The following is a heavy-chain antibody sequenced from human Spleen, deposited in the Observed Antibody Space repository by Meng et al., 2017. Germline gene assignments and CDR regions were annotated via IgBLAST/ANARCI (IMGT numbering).Heavy chain of an antibody. D-gene: IGHD2/OR15-2a*01. CDR1: VFTFIYYM. J-gene: IGHJ4*02. Sequence: LVGAGGRCVPRGGSLKLSCAASVFTFIYYMMHWCRQAPGERLVWVSRINTDSSITTYADSVKRRLTISRDDAKNTVYLQLYSQRAEDTAVYYCARDAVWVIFDHWGQGALVTVSS. CDR2: INTDSSIT. V-gene: IGHV3-74*03. CDR3: ARDAVWVIFDH.